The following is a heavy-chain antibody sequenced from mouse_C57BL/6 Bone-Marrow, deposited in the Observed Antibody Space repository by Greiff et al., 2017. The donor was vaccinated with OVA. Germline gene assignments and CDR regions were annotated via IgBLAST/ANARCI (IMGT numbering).Heavy chain of an antibody. J-gene: IGHJ3*01. CDR2: IHPNSGST. CDR1: GYTFTSYW. V-gene: IGHV1-64*01. D-gene: IGHD1-1*02. CDR3: ARAYGRRKRDWFAY. Sequence: VQLQQPGAELVKPGASVKLSCKASGYTFTSYWMHWVKQRPGQGLEWIGMIHPNSGSTNYNEKFKSKATLTVDKSSSTAYMQLSSLTSEDSAVYYCARAYGRRKRDWFAYWGQGTLVTVSA.